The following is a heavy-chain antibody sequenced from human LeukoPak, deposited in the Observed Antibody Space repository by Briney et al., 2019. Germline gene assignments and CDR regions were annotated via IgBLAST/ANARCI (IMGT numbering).Heavy chain of an antibody. D-gene: IGHD4-17*01. CDR2: FDPEDGET. V-gene: IGHV1-24*01. CDR3: ATLGFDYDPVFPHYYYYMDV. Sequence: ASVKVSCKVSGYTLTELSMHWVRQAPGKGLEWMGGFDPEDGETIYAQKFQGRVTMAEDTSTDTAYMELSSLRSEDTAVYYCATLGFDYDPVFPHYYYYMDVWGKGTTVTVSS. J-gene: IGHJ6*03. CDR1: GYTLTELS.